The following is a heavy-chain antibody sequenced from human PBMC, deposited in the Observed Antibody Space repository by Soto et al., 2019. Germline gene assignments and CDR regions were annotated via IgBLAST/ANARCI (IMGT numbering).Heavy chain of an antibody. J-gene: IGHJ4*02. CDR3: AREGIAAAGTHPSFDY. CDR2: IIPIFGTA. Sequence: QVQLVQSGAEVKKPGSSVKVSCKASGGTFSSYAISWVRQAPGQGLEWMGGIIPIFGTANYAQKFQGRVTITADEPTSTAYMELSSLRSEDTAVYYCAREGIAAAGTHPSFDYWGQGTLVTVSS. V-gene: IGHV1-69*01. CDR1: GGTFSSYA. D-gene: IGHD6-13*01.